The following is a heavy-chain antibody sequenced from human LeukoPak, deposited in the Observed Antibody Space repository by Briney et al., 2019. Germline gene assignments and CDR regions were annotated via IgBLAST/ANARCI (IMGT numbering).Heavy chain of an antibody. D-gene: IGHD5-12*01. V-gene: IGHV3-21*01. CDR2: IRSSSSYI. J-gene: IGHJ4*02. CDR3: ATAFARAGYSGYDY. Sequence: PGGSLRLSCAASGFTFSSYSMNWVRQAPGKGLEWVSSIRSSSSYIYYADSVKGRFSISRDNAKNSLYLQMNSLRAGDTAVYYCATAFARAGYSGYDYWGQGTLVTVSS. CDR1: GFTFSSYS.